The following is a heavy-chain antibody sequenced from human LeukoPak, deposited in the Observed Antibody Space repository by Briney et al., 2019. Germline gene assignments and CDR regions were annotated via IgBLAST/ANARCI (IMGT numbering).Heavy chain of an antibody. Sequence: SQTLSLTCTLSGGSISSGDYYWSWIRQPPGKGLEWIGYIYYSGSTYYNPSLKSRVTISVDTSKNQFSLKLSSVTAADTAVYYCARAGPNWDFDYWGQGTLVTVSS. D-gene: IGHD7-27*01. CDR2: IYYSGST. CDR3: ARAGPNWDFDY. CDR1: GGSISSGDYY. J-gene: IGHJ4*02. V-gene: IGHV4-30-4*08.